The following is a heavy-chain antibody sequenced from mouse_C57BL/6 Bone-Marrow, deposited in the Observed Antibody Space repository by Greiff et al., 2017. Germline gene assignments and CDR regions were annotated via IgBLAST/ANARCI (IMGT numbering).Heavy chain of an antibody. CDR1: GYTFTSYW. V-gene: IGHV1-55*01. CDR3: ARLDGYWAY. J-gene: IGHJ3*01. CDR2: IYPGSGST. D-gene: IGHD2-3*01. Sequence: VKVVESGAELVKPGASVKMSCKASGYTFTSYWITWVKQRPGQGLEWIGDIYPGSGSTNYNEKFKSKATLTVDTSSSTAYMQLSSLTSEDSAVYYCARLDGYWAYWGQGTLVTVSA.